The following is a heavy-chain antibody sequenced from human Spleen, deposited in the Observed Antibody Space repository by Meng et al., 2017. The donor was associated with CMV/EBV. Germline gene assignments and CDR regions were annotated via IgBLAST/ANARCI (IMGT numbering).Heavy chain of an antibody. CDR3: ARGISYSSSAGDY. Sequence: CAASGFTVSTNHMSWVRQAPGGPLEWVSLIYSGGTTHYADSVRGRFTISRDHSKSTLYLQMNSLRADDTAAYYCARGISYSSSAGDYWGQGTLVTVSS. CDR1: GFTVSTNH. J-gene: IGHJ4*02. CDR2: IYSGGTT. D-gene: IGHD6-6*01. V-gene: IGHV3-53*01.